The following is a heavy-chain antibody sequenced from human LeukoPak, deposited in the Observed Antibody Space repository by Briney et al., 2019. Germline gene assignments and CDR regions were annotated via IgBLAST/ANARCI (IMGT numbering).Heavy chain of an antibody. CDR2: ISGSGGST. J-gene: IGHJ4*02. CDR3: ARVIRAAPGKGYFDY. V-gene: IGHV3-23*01. Sequence: GGSLRLSCATSGFIFSTYTLSWVRQAPGKGLEWASSISGSGGSTYHADSVKGRFTISRDSSKNTLYLQMNSLRAEDTAIYYCARVIRAAPGKGYFDYWGQGTLVTVSS. CDR1: GFIFSTYT. D-gene: IGHD6-13*01.